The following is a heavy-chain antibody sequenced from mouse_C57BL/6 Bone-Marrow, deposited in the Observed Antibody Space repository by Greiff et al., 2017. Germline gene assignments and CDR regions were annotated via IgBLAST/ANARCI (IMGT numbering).Heavy chain of an antibody. J-gene: IGHJ4*01. Sequence: VQLQESGAELARPGASVKLSCKASGYTFTSYGISWVKQRTGQGLEWIGEIYPRSGNTYYNEKFKGKATLTADKSSSTAYMELRSLTSEDSAVYFCARRGIYFYAMDYWGQGTSVTVSS. CDR1: GYTFTSYG. CDR3: ARRGIYFYAMDY. CDR2: IYPRSGNT. V-gene: IGHV1-81*01.